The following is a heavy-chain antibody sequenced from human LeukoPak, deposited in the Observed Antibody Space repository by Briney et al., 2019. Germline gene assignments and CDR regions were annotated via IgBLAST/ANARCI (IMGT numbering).Heavy chain of an antibody. Sequence: GASVKVSCKASGYTFTSYDINWVRQATGQGLEWMGWISAYNGNTNYAQKLQGRVTMTTDTSTSTAYMELRSLRSDDTAVYYCAIYYYDSSGTYYFDYWGQGTLVTVSS. D-gene: IGHD3-22*01. CDR3: AIYYYDSSGTYYFDY. CDR2: ISAYNGNT. V-gene: IGHV1-18*01. J-gene: IGHJ4*02. CDR1: GYTFTSYD.